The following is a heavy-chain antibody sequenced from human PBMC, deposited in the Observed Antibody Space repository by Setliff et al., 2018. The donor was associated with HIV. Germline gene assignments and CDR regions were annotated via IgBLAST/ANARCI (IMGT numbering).Heavy chain of an antibody. J-gene: IGHJ4*02. CDR1: GLPFYNYW. CDR2: IKQDGRYM. V-gene: IGHV3-7*01. CDR3: ATQTGFYNSHWYDY. D-gene: IGHD6-13*01. Sequence: PGGSLSLSCVASGLPFYNYWMTWLRRAPGRGLEWVANIKQDGRYMHYIESVKGRFANFRDNAKNSVFLQMNSLRAEDTGVSYCATQTGFYNSHWYDYWGQGTLVTVSS.